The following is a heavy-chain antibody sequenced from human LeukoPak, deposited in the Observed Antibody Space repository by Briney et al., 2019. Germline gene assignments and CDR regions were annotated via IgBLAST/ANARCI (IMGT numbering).Heavy chain of an antibody. V-gene: IGHV7-4-1*02. CDR3: ARSYYDSSKGGAFDI. Sequence: ASVKVSCKASGYTFTSYAMNWVRQAPGQGLEWMGWINTNTGNPTYAQGFTGRFVFSLDTSVSTAYLQINSLKAEGTAVYYCARSYYDSSKGGAFDIWGQGAMVTVSS. CDR2: INTNTGNP. CDR1: GYTFTSYA. J-gene: IGHJ3*02. D-gene: IGHD3-22*01.